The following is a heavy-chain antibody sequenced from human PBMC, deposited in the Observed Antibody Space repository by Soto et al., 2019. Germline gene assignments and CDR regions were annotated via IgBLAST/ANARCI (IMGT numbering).Heavy chain of an antibody. D-gene: IGHD1-1*01. V-gene: IGHV4-59*01. CDR1: GGSMRDYY. Sequence: LSLTCSVSGGSMRDYYWSWIRQSPGKGPEWIGYIYYSGNTNYNPSLKSRVTISVDMPKSLFSLKLNSVTAADTAVYCCARQLGLWQPLDYWGRGTLVTVLL. CDR2: IYYSGNT. CDR3: ARQLGLWQPLDY. J-gene: IGHJ4*02.